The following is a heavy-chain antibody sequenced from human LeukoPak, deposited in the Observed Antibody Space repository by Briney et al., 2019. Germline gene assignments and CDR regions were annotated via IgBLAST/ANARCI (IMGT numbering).Heavy chain of an antibody. J-gene: IGHJ4*02. CDR1: RGTLSNYA. CDR3: AGESFSRRAGITMVRGVITY. D-gene: IGHD3-10*01. Sequence: SVKVSCKASRGTLSNYAINWVRQAPGQGLEWMGRIIPILDTTNYAQKFQGRVTIITDESTSTAYMELITLRSGDTAVYYCAGESFSRRAGITMVRGVITYWGQGTLVTVSS. V-gene: IGHV1-69*11. CDR2: IIPILDTT.